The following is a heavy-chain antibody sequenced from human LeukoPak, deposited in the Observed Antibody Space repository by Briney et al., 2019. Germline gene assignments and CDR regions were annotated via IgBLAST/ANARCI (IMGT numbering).Heavy chain of an antibody. Sequence: SETLSLTCTVSGGSISSRSYYWGWIRQPPGKGLEWIGSIYYSGSTYYNPSLKSRVTISVDTSKNQFSLKLSSVTAADTAVYYCASLYYYDGSGYYWGQGTLVTVSS. CDR2: IYYSGST. CDR3: ASLYYYDGSGYY. J-gene: IGHJ4*02. V-gene: IGHV4-39*01. CDR1: GGSISSRSYY. D-gene: IGHD3-22*01.